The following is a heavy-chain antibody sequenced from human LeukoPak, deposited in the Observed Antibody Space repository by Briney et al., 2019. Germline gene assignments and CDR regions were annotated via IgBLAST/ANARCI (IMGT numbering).Heavy chain of an antibody. V-gene: IGHV4-59*01. Sequence: SETLSLTCTVSGGFISSYYWSWIRQPPGKGLEWIGYIYYSRTTNYNPSLKSRVTISLDTSKNQFSLKLSSVTAADTAVYYCTRRGPGYILDYWGQGTRVPVSS. CDR2: IYYSRTT. J-gene: IGHJ4*02. D-gene: IGHD5-24*01. CDR3: TRRGPGYILDY. CDR1: GGFISSYY.